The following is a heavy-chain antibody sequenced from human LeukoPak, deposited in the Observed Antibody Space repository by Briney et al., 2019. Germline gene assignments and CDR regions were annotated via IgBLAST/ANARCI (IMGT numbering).Heavy chain of an antibody. Sequence: GGSLRLSCVASGFTFGSYDMNWVRQAPGKGLEWVSGIGIAGDTYYPGSVKGRFTVSRENAKNSLYLQMNSLRAEDTAVYHCAREITPMGAGFDAFDIWGRGTMVTVSS. V-gene: IGHV3-13*01. CDR1: GFTFGSYD. D-gene: IGHD3-16*01. J-gene: IGHJ3*02. CDR3: AREITPMGAGFDAFDI. CDR2: IGIAGDT.